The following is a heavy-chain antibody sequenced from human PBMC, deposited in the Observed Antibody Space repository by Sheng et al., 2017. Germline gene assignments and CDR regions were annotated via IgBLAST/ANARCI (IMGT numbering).Heavy chain of an antibody. CDR3: AKGWVPHVAGALFQH. CDR2: ISGSGGST. D-gene: IGHD2-2*01. V-gene: IGHV3-23*04. J-gene: IGHJ1*01. Sequence: EVQLVESGGGLVQPGGSLRLSCAASGFTFSSYAMSWVRQAPAKGLECVSAISGSGGSTYYADSVKGRFTISRDNSKNTLYLQMHSLAAEDTAVYYCAKGWVPHVAGALFQHWGQGTLVTVSS. CDR1: GFTFSSYA.